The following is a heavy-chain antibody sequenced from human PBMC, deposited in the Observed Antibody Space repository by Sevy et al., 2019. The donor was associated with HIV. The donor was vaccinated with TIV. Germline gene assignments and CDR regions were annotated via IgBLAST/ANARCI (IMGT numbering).Heavy chain of an antibody. Sequence: ASVKVSCKASGGTFSSYAISWVRQAPGQGLEWMGGIIPIFGTANYAQKFQGRVTITADKSTSTAYMELSRLRSEDTAGYYCARDQDTAMVTGPDDAFDIWGQGTMVTVSS. J-gene: IGHJ3*02. CDR1: GGTFSSYA. CDR3: ARDQDTAMVTGPDDAFDI. D-gene: IGHD5-18*01. CDR2: IIPIFGTA. V-gene: IGHV1-69*06.